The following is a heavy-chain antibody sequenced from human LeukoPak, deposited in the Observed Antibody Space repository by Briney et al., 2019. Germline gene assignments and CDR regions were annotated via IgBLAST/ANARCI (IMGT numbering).Heavy chain of an antibody. D-gene: IGHD6-19*01. J-gene: IGHJ5*02. CDR3: ARDLSVAGTVGFDP. Sequence: ASVKVSCKASGYTFTSYGITWVRQAPGQGLEWMGWISAYNGNTNYAQELQGRVTMTTDTSTSTAYMEVRSLRSDDTAVYYCARDLSVAGTVGFDPWGQETLVIVSS. CDR1: GYTFTSYG. V-gene: IGHV1-18*01. CDR2: ISAYNGNT.